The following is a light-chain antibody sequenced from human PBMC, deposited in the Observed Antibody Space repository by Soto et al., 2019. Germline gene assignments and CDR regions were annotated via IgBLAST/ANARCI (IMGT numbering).Light chain of an antibody. Sequence: DIQMTQSPSSLSTSIGDRVTISCRASQNIKKYVNWYQQQRGKAPKLLVFAASTLQSGVPSRFTGSGSGTDFTLTISSLLPEDFATYFCQQSFSHPWTFGQGTTVEI. CDR2: AAS. V-gene: IGKV1-39*01. CDR3: QQSFSHPWT. J-gene: IGKJ1*01. CDR1: QNIKKY.